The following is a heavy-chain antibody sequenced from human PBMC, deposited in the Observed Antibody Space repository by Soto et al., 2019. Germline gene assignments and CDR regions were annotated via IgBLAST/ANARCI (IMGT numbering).Heavy chain of an antibody. CDR1: GGTFSNYA. J-gene: IGHJ5*02. CDR3: AKDGGREGYFGNWFDP. Sequence: QLQLVQSGAEVKKPGSSVKVSCKASGGTFSNYAITWVRQAPGQGLESLGRIIPIFGTTDYAQKFQGRVTITADESTTTAYMERSSLRSDDTAVYYCAKDGGREGYFGNWFDPWGQGTLVTVSS. CDR2: IIPIFGTT. V-gene: IGHV1-69*15. D-gene: IGHD2-15*01.